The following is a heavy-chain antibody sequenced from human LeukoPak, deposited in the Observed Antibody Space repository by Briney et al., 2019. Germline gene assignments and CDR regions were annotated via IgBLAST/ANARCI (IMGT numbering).Heavy chain of an antibody. V-gene: IGHV3-74*01. CDR3: ATKQWLAPPPDS. Sequence: RTGGSLRLSCAASGFTFSKYWMLWVRQAPGKGLESVSRINTDGTVTTYADSVKGRFTVSRDNADNTMFLQMSSVRDEDTAVYYCATKQWLAPPPDSWGQGTPVTVSS. CDR1: GFTFSKYW. D-gene: IGHD6-19*01. CDR2: INTDGTVT. J-gene: IGHJ4*02.